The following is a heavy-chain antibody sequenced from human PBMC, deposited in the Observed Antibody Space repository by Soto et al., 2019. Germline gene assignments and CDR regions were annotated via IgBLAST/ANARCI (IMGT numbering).Heavy chain of an antibody. J-gene: IGHJ6*02. V-gene: IGHV3-23*01. Sequence: GGSLRLSCAASGFTFSSYAMSWVRQAPGKGLEWVSAISGSGGSTYYADSVKGRFTISRDNSKNTLYLQMNSLRAEDTAVYYCAKGIRRVGGYDTFYYYYGMDVWGQGTTVTGSS. CDR2: ISGSGGST. CDR3: AKGIRRVGGYDTFYYYYGMDV. CDR1: GFTFSSYA. D-gene: IGHD5-12*01.